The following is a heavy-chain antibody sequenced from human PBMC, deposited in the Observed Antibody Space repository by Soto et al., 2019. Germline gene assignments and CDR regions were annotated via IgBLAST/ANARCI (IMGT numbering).Heavy chain of an antibody. V-gene: IGHV4-59*01. CDR1: GGSISSYY. D-gene: IGHD6-19*01. CDR3: ARAGLSSGWPHSGYGMDV. CDR2: IYYSGST. Sequence: SETLSLTCTVSGGSISSYYWSWIRQPPGKGLEWIGYIYYSGSTNYNPSLKSRVTISVDTSKNQFSLKLSSVTAADTAVYYCARAGLSSGWPHSGYGMDVWGQGTTVTVSS. J-gene: IGHJ6*02.